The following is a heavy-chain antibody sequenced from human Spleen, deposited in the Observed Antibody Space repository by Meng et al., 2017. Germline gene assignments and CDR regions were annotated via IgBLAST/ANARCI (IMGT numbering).Heavy chain of an antibody. CDR3: ARGPGGLGFDP. Sequence: VPLEESGPGLVKPPQTLSLPCTVSGGSISSGGYYWSWIRQHPGKGLEWIGYIYYSGRTYYNPSLKSRVTISVDTSKNQFSLKLSSVTAADTAVYYCARGPGGLGFDPWGQGTLVTVSS. J-gene: IGHJ5*02. D-gene: IGHD1-26*01. CDR1: GGSISSGGYY. CDR2: IYYSGRT. V-gene: IGHV4-31*03.